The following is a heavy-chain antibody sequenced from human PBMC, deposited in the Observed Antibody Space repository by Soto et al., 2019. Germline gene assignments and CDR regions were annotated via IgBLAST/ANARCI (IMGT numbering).Heavy chain of an antibody. CDR1: GGSFSGYY. Sequence: PSETLSLTCAVYGGSFSGYYWSWIRQPPGKGLEWIGEINHSGSTNYNPSLKSRVTISVDTSKNQFSLNLSSVPAADTDVYYCPRPYGSGSYYGRYYYGMGVWGQGTRGTVGS. J-gene: IGHJ6*01. V-gene: IGHV4-34*01. D-gene: IGHD3-10*01. CDR3: PRPYGSGSYYGRYYYGMGV. CDR2: INHSGST.